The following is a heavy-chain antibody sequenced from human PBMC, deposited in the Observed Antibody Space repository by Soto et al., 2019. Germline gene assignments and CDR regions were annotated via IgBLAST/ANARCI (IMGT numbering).Heavy chain of an antibody. D-gene: IGHD3-16*01. CDR3: ARDARNADYDY. J-gene: IGHJ4*02. Sequence: EVHLVESGGGLVQPGGSLRLSCEVSGFTFSIHAMNWVRQAPGKGLEWVAYIHGTRSIIYYADSVKGRFTISRDNAKNSLFLQIDSLRDKDTAVYYCARDARNADYDYWGQGTLVTVSS. CDR2: IHGTRSII. CDR1: GFTFSIHA. V-gene: IGHV3-48*02.